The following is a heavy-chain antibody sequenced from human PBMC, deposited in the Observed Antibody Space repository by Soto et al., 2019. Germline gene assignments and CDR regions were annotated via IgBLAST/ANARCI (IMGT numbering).Heavy chain of an antibody. D-gene: IGHD1-1*01. V-gene: IGHV3-9*01. CDR3: AKVSTTHTFGTLDP. CDR1: GFTFDDYG. J-gene: IGHJ5*02. Sequence: EVQLVESGGGLVQPGRSVRLSCAASGFTFDDYGMHWVRQAPGKGLEWVSGISWNSGSIGYADSVKGRFIISRDNAKNSLYLQMNNLRPEDTAFYFCAKVSTTHTFGTLDPWGQGTLVTVSS. CDR2: ISWNSGSI.